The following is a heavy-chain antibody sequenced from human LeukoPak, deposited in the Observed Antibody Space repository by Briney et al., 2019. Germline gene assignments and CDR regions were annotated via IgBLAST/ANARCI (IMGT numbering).Heavy chain of an antibody. CDR2: ISSSSSTI. D-gene: IGHD3-10*01. V-gene: IGHV3-48*02. CDR1: GFTFSTYS. CDR3: ARDLSGSRLLPYYFDY. J-gene: IGHJ4*02. Sequence: KAGGSLRLSCAASGFTFSTYSMNWVPQAPGKGLEWVSYISSSSSTIYYADSVKGRFTISRDNAKNSLYLQINSLRDEDTAVYYCARDLSGSRLLPYYFDYWGQGTLVTVSA.